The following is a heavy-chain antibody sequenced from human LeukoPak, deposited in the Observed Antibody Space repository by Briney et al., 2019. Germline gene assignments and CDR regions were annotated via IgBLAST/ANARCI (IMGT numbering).Heavy chain of an antibody. CDR1: GFTFSSYA. CDR2: ISGSGGST. D-gene: IGHD4-17*01. Sequence: GGSLRLSCAASGFTFSSYAMSWVRQAPGRGLEWVSAISGSGGSTYYADSVKGRFTISRDNSKNTLYLQMNSLRAEDTAVYYCAKDDTVTTFHFDYWGQGTLVTVSS. J-gene: IGHJ4*02. V-gene: IGHV3-23*01. CDR3: AKDDTVTTFHFDY.